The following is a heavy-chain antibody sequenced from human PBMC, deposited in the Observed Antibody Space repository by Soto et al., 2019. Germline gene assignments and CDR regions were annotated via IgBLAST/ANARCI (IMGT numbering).Heavy chain of an antibody. Sequence: PGWSLRLSCAASGFTFSIFAMSWVRQSPGKVLEWVSTISGSGGSTYYADAVKGRFTISRDNSMGTLYLQMKSLRVEDTAIYYCAKEVSLGSTVDLGYWGQGALVTVSS. D-gene: IGHD7-27*01. V-gene: IGHV3-23*01. CDR3: AKEVSLGSTVDLGY. CDR2: ISGSGGST. J-gene: IGHJ4*02. CDR1: GFTFSIFA.